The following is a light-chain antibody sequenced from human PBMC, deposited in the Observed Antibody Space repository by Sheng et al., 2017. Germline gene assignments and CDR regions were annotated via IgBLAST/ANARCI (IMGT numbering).Light chain of an antibody. Sequence: ETVLTQSPGTLSLSPGERATLSCRSNYRVSNSFLAWYQHRPGQAPRLLIYGASRRATGIPDRFRGSGSGTDFSLTITRLEPEDSAVYYCQRYGSSPKWTFGQGTRVDVK. CDR3: QRYGSSPKWT. CDR2: GAS. CDR1: YRVSNSF. V-gene: IGKV3-20*01. J-gene: IGKJ1*01.